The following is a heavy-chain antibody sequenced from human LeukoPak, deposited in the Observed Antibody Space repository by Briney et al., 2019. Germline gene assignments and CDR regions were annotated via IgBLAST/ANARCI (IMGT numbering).Heavy chain of an antibody. V-gene: IGHV4-34*01. Sequence: SETLSLTCAVYGGSFSGYYWSWIRKPPGKGLESIGEINHSGSTNYNPSLKSRVTISVDTSKNQFSLKLSSVTAADTAVYYCARTGITMVRGVIITHDYWGQGTLVTVSS. J-gene: IGHJ4*02. CDR2: INHSGST. CDR1: GGSFSGYY. D-gene: IGHD3-10*01. CDR3: ARTGITMVRGVIITHDY.